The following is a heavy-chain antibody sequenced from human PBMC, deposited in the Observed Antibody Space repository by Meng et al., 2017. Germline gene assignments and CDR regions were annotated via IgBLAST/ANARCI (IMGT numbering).Heavy chain of an antibody. CDR1: GGTFSSYA. J-gene: IGHJ6*02. V-gene: IGHV1-69*06. CDR2: IIPIFGTA. Sequence: SVKVSCKASGGTFSSYAISWVRQAPGQGLEWMGGIIPIFGTANYAQKFQGRVTITADKSTSTAYMELSSLRSEDTAVYYCARDNWRSWDYYYYYGMDVWGQGTTVTVSS. CDR3: ARDNWRSWDYYYYYGMDV. D-gene: IGHD1-26*01.